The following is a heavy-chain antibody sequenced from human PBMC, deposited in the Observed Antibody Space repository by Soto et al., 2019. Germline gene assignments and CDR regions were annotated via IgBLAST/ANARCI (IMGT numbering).Heavy chain of an antibody. CDR3: ARHLNWGSGARHNNDY. CDR2: ISSSSSTI. J-gene: IGHJ4*02. V-gene: IGHV3-48*02. D-gene: IGHD7-27*01. Sequence: GGSLRLSCAASGFTFSSYSMNWVRQAPGKGLEWVSYISSSSSTIYYADSVKGRFTISRDNAKNSLYLQMNSLRDEDTAVYYCARHLNWGSGARHNNDYWGQGTLVTVSS. CDR1: GFTFSSYS.